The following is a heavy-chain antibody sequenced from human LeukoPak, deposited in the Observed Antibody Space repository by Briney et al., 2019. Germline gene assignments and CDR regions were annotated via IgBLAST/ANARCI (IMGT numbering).Heavy chain of an antibody. D-gene: IGHD2-21*01. CDR3: TSGLIAIESDNNLYQYMDV. Sequence: GGSLRLSCSCSGFTFSVYSMNWVRQAPGKGLEWVSSITSKSNYIYYAESMKGRFTITRDNAMNSVFLQLNSLRAEDSAVYYCTSGLIAIESDNNLYQYMDVWGKGTTVTVSS. CDR2: ITSKSNYI. CDR1: GFTFSVYS. V-gene: IGHV3-21*01. J-gene: IGHJ6*03.